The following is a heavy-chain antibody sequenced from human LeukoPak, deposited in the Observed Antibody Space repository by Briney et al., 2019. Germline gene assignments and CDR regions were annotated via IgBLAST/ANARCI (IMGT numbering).Heavy chain of an antibody. CDR3: ARRCPEGQLLDNWFDP. CDR2: ISAYNGNT. D-gene: IGHD2-2*01. CDR1: GYTFTSYG. J-gene: IGHJ5*02. Sequence: ASVKVSCKASGYTFTSYGISWVRQAPGQGLEWMGWISAYNGNTNYAQKLQGRVTMTTDTSTSTAYMELRSLRSDDTAVYYCARRCPEGQLLDNWFDPWGQGTLVTVSS. V-gene: IGHV1-18*01.